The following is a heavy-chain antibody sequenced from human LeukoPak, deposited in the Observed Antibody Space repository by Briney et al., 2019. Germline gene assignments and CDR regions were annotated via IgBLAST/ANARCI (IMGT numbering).Heavy chain of an antibody. CDR2: ISGSGGST. Sequence: GGSLRLSCAASGFTFSSYAMSWVRQAPGKGLEWVSAISGSGGSTYYADSVKGRFTISRDNSKNTLYLQMNSLRAEDTAVYYCEGSSGWPGHIAYWGQGVLVTVSS. CDR1: GFTFSSYA. V-gene: IGHV3-23*01. D-gene: IGHD6-19*01. CDR3: EGSSGWPGHIAY. J-gene: IGHJ4*02.